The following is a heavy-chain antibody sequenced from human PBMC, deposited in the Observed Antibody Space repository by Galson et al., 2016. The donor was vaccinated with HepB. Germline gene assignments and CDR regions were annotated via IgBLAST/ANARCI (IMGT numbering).Heavy chain of an antibody. CDR1: GYSFTSYW. CDR2: IYPGDSDT. D-gene: IGHD3-10*01. J-gene: IGHJ3*02. V-gene: IGHV5-51*01. CDR3: ARRGSDAFDI. Sequence: QSGAEVKKPGESLKISCEGSGYSFTSYWIGWVRQVPGEGLEWMGTIYPGDSDTRYSPSSQGQVTISADKSISAAYLHWNSRKASYTAIYYCARRGSDAFDIWGQGTMVTVS.